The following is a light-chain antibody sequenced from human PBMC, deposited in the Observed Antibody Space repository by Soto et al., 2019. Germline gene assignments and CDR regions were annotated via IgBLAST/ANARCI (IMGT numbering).Light chain of an antibody. CDR3: ASLTTTNFV. Sequence: QSVLTHLASVSGSPGQSVTISCTGTSSDIGASNLVSWYQHHPDKAPKLMISEVSNRPSGVSDRFSGSKSGNTASLTISGLQSEDEADYYCASLTTTNFVFGTGTKVTVL. CDR2: EVS. J-gene: IGLJ1*01. V-gene: IGLV2-14*01. CDR1: SSDIGASNL.